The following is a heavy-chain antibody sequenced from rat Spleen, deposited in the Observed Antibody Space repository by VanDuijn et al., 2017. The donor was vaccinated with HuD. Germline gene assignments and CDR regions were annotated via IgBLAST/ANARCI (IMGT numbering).Heavy chain of an antibody. CDR2: ISYDGGRN. J-gene: IGHJ2*01. V-gene: IGHV5-20*01. D-gene: IGHD1-7*01. CDR3: TTMGNYFNY. CDR1: GFTFSNYY. Sequence: EVQLVESGGGLVQPGRSMKLSCAALGFTFSNYYMAWVRQAPTKGLEWVASISYDGGRNFYRDSVKGRFTISRDNAKNTLYLQMDSLRSEDTAPYYCTTMGNYFNYWGQGVMVTVSS.